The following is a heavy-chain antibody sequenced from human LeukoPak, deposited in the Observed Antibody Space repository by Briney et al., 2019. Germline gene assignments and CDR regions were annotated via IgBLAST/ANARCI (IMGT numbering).Heavy chain of an antibody. V-gene: IGHV4-59*01. D-gene: IGHD3-22*01. CDR1: GGSISSYY. CDR3: ARIRYDSSGYLDY. Sequence: PSETLSLTCTVSGGSISSYYWSWIRQPPGKGLEWIGYIYYSGSTNYNPSLNSRITISVDTSKNQFSLKLSSVTAADTAVYYCARIRYDSSGYLDYWGQGTLVTVS. J-gene: IGHJ4*02. CDR2: IYYSGST.